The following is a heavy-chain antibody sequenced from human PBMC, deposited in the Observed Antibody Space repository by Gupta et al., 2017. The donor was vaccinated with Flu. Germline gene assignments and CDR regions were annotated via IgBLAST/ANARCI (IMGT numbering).Heavy chain of an antibody. CDR2: RGRDGGA. J-gene: IGHJ5*02. V-gene: IGHV3-23*01. CDR1: GFIFNHYA. Sequence: EVQLLESGGGLVQPGGSLTISCACTGFIFNHYAMTWVRQAPGKGLEWVSGRGRDGGAYYEDSVKGRFTIARDNFRNTLYLQMNSLRADDTAVYYCAKAFSGSYWGMNWFDPWGQGTLVTVSS. CDR3: AKAFSGSYWGMNWFDP. D-gene: IGHD1-26*01.